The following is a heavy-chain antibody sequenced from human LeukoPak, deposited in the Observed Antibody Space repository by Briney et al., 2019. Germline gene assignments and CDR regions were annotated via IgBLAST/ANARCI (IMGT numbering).Heavy chain of an antibody. V-gene: IGHV4-30-4*01. CDR1: GGSISSGDYY. Sequence: SQTLSLTCTVSGGSISSGDYYWSWIRQPPGKGLEWIGYIYYSGSTYYNPSLKSRVTISVDTSKNQFSLKLSSVTAADTAVYYCARVAAAQRDFDYWGQGTLVTVSS. J-gene: IGHJ4*02. CDR2: IYYSGST. D-gene: IGHD6-13*01. CDR3: ARVAAAQRDFDY.